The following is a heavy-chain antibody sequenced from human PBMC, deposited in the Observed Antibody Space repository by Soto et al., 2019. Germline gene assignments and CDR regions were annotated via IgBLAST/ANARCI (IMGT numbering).Heavy chain of an antibody. CDR3: ARDRFIVVVPADALDYYYYGMDV. CDR2: INPIFGTA. CDR1: GYTFTGYY. V-gene: IGHV1-69*13. J-gene: IGHJ6*02. D-gene: IGHD2-2*01. Sequence: GASVKVSCKASGYTFTGYYMHWVRQAPGQGLEWMGWINPIFGTANYAQKFQGRVTITADESTSTAYMELSSLRSEDTAVYYCARDRFIVVVPADALDYYYYGMDVWGQGTTVTVS.